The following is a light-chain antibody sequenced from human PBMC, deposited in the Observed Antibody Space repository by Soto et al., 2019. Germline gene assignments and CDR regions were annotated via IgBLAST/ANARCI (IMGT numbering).Light chain of an antibody. V-gene: IGKV3-15*01. CDR1: QSVSSN. J-gene: IGKJ1*01. CDR2: GAF. CDR3: QQYDRWPWT. Sequence: EIVETEAPAPPFMSPGEKATLSCKASQSVSSNLAWYHQKPGQVPRLLIYGAFTRATGIPDRFSGSGSGTEFTLTISSLQSEDFAVYYCQQYDRWPWTFGQGTKV.